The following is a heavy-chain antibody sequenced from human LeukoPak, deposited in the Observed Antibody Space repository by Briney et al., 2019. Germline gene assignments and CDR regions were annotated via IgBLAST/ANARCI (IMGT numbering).Heavy chain of an antibody. CDR3: ARDNRYSIFNWFDP. D-gene: IGHD6-13*01. J-gene: IGHJ5*02. V-gene: IGHV3-48*03. CDR2: ISSSGSTI. Sequence: GGSLRLSCAASGFTFSSYEMDWVRQAPGKGLEWVSYISSSGSTIYYADSVKGRFTISRDNAKNSLYLQMNSLRAEDTAVYYCARDNRYSIFNWFDPWGQGTLVTVSS. CDR1: GFTFSSYE.